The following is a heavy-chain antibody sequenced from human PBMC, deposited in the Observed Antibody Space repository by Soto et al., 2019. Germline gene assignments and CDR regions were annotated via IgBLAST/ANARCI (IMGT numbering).Heavy chain of an antibody. CDR3: ARKTTVTADWYFDL. CDR2: IYYSGST. CDR1: GYSISSSNW. V-gene: IGHV4-28*02. J-gene: IGHJ2*01. D-gene: IGHD4-17*01. Sequence: TLSLTCAVSGYSISSSNWWGWIRQPPGKGLEWIGYIYYSGSTYYNPSLKSRVTMSVDTSKNQFSLKLSSVTAVDTAVYYCARKTTVTADWYFDLWGRGTLVTVSS.